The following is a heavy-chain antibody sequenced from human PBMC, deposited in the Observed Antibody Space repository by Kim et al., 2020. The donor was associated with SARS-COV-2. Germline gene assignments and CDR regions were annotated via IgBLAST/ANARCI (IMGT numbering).Heavy chain of an antibody. CDR3: VRGGVVVATTDAFDI. V-gene: IGHV3-72*01. Sequence: AASVTGRFTISRDDSKNSLYLQMNSLKSEDTAMYYCVRGGVVVATTDAFDIWGQGTMVTVSS. D-gene: IGHD2-21*01. J-gene: IGHJ3*02.